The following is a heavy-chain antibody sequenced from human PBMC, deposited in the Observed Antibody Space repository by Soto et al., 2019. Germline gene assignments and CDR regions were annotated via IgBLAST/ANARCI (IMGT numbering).Heavy chain of an antibody. CDR1: GGSISSSSYY. CDR3: ACIFSGGYGYGFYYYGMDV. J-gene: IGHJ6*02. D-gene: IGHD5-18*01. CDR2: IYYSGST. Sequence: SETLSLTCTVSGGSISSSSYYWGWIRQPPGKGLEWIGSIYYSGSTYYNPSLKSRFTISVDTSNNQFSLKLSSVTAADTAVYYCACIFSGGYGYGFYYYGMDVWGQGTTVT. V-gene: IGHV4-39*01.